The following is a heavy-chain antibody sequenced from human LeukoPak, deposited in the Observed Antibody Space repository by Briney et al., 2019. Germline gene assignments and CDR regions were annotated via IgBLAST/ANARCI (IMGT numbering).Heavy chain of an antibody. CDR1: GYTFSGYF. CDR3: ARDLPSTPNWELDH. V-gene: IGHV1-2*06. J-gene: IGHJ4*02. Sequence: ASVKVSCKAAGYTFSGYFVHWVRQAPGQGLEWMGRINPGSGDTEFAQKFQGRVTMTRDTSVSTAYMEVSGLTSDDTAIYYCARDLPSTPNWELDHWGKEPLVPVSS. D-gene: IGHD1-1*01. CDR2: INPGSGDT.